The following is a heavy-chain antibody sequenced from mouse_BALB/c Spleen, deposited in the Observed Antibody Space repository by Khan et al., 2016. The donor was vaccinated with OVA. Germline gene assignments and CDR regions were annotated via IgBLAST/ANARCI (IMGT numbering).Heavy chain of an antibody. D-gene: IGHD1-1*01. J-gene: IGHJ2*02. V-gene: IGHV9-3-1*01. CDR3: ARSMPHYYGSRYFDY. CDR1: GYTFTNNG. CDR2: INTYTGEP. Sequence: QIQLVQSGPEVKKPGETIMISCQASGYTFTNNGVDWVKQTPGKGLKWMGWINTYTGEPTYADDFKGRFAFSLDISVSTAYLQFNNLKNEDTATYFCARSMPHYYGSRYFDYWGLGTSLTVSS.